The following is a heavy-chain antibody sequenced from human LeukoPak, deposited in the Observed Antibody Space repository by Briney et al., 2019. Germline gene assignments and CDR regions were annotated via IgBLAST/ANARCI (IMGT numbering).Heavy chain of an antibody. D-gene: IGHD2-21*01. CDR1: GGTFSSYA. Sequence: SVKVSCKASGGTFSSYAISWVRQAPGQGLEWMGGIIPIFGTANYAQKFQGRVTITADESTSTAYMELSSLRSEDTAVYYCARGPVKSGIGVKDYYYYGMDVWGQGTTVTVSS. J-gene: IGHJ6*02. V-gene: IGHV1-69*13. CDR2: IIPIFGTA. CDR3: ARGPVKSGIGVKDYYYYGMDV.